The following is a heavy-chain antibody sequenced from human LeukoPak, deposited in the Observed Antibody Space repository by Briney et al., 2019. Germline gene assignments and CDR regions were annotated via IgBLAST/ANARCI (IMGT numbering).Heavy chain of an antibody. CDR2: IYSGGST. Sequence: QAAGSLRLSCAASGFTVSSNYMSWVRQAPGKGLEWVSVIYSGGSTYYADSVKGRFTISRDNSKNTLYLQMNSLRAEDTAVYYCARDAYDSSGYSHAFDIWGQGTMVTVSS. D-gene: IGHD3-22*01. J-gene: IGHJ3*02. CDR1: GFTVSSNY. CDR3: ARDAYDSSGYSHAFDI. V-gene: IGHV3-53*01.